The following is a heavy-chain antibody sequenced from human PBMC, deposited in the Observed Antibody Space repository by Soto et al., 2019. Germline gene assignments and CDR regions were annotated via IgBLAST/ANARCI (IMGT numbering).Heavy chain of an antibody. D-gene: IGHD6-13*01. V-gene: IGHV3-23*01. Sequence: EVQLLESGGGLVQPGGSLRLSCAASGFTFSSYAMSWVRQAPGKGLEWVSAISGSGGSTYYADSVKGRFTISRDNSKNTLYPQMNSLRAEDTAVYYCAKGSSSWPSHDYWGQGTLVTVSS. CDR2: ISGSGGST. CDR1: GFTFSSYA. J-gene: IGHJ4*02. CDR3: AKGSSSWPSHDY.